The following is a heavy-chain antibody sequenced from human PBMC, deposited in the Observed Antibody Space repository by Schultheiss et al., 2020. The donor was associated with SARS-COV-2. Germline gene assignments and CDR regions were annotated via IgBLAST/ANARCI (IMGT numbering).Heavy chain of an antibody. Sequence: ASVKVSCKASGYNFTSYGISWVRQAPGQGLEWMGWISAYNGNTNYAQKLQGRVTMTTDTSTSTAYMELRSLRSDDTAVYYCARVRSYDLSYYGMDVWGQGTTVTVSS. CDR2: ISAYNGNT. CDR3: ARVRSYDLSYYGMDV. J-gene: IGHJ6*02. V-gene: IGHV1-18*01. D-gene: IGHD3-3*01. CDR1: GYNFTSYG.